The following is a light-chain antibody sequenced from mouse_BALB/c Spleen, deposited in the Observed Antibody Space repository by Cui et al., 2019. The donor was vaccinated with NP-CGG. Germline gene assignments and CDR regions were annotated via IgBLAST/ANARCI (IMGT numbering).Light chain of an antibody. J-gene: IGLJ1*01. Sequence: QAVVLRELALTTSPGETVTLTCRSSTGAVTTSNYANWVQEKPDHLFTGLIGGTNNRVPGVPARFSGSLIGDKAALTITGAQTEDETIYFCALWYSNHWVFGGGTKLTVL. V-gene: IGLV1*01. CDR1: TGAVTTSNY. CDR3: ALWYSNHWV. CDR2: GTN.